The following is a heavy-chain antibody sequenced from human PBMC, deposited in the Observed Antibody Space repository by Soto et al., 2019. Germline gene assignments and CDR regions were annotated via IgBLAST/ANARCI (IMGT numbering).Heavy chain of an antibody. V-gene: IGHV3-66*01. J-gene: IGHJ4*02. CDR3: ASYDPGRWNDFFVY. CDR2: IYSGGST. CDR1: GFTVSSNY. D-gene: IGHD1-1*01. Sequence: PGGSLRLSCAASGFTVSSNYMSWVRQAPGKGLEWVSVIYSGGSTYYADSVKGGFTISRDNSKNTLYLQMNSLRAEDTAVYYCASYDPGRWNDFFVYRGQGTLVTVSS.